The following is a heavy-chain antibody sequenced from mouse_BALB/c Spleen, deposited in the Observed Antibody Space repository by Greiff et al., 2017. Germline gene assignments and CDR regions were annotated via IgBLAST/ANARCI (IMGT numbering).Heavy chain of an antibody. V-gene: IGHV1-7*01. Sequence: QVQLQQSGAELAKPGASVKMSCKASGYTFTSYWMHWVKQRPGQGLEWIGYINPSTGYTEYNQKFKDKATLTADKSSSTAYMQLSSLTSEDSAVYYCARSGAHYDSYYYAMDYWGQGTSVTVSS. D-gene: IGHD2-4*01. J-gene: IGHJ4*01. CDR2: INPSTGYT. CDR3: ARSGAHYDSYYYAMDY. CDR1: GYTFTSYW.